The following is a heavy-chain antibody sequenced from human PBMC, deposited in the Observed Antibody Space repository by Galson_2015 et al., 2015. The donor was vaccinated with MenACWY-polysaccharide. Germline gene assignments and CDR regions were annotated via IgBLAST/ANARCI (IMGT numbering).Heavy chain of an antibody. V-gene: IGHV3-21*01. CDR1: GFIFSSYR. CDR3: ARVSGEFYYDSGDLKQGPFDI. J-gene: IGHJ3*02. Sequence: SLRLSCAASGFIFSSYRMTWVRQAPGKGLDWVASISRSSRYIYCPDSVKGRFTVSRDNAQNSMYLEMNSLRAEDTAVYYCARVSGEFYYDSGDLKQGPFDIWGRGTVLSVSS. CDR2: ISRSSRYI. D-gene: IGHD3-10*01.